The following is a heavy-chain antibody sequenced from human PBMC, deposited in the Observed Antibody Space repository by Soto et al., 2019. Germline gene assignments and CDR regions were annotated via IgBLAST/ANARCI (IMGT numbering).Heavy chain of an antibody. CDR3: TRGGFMHAFDM. J-gene: IGHJ3*02. D-gene: IGHD3-16*01. CDR1: GFTFSNYW. V-gene: IGHV3-74*01. CDR2: VNNDGRKT. Sequence: EVQVVESGGGLVQPGGSLRLSCTTSGFTFSNYWMHWVRQAPGKGLVWVSRVNNDGRKTIYTDSVKGRFTISRDKAKKTVNLEMNSLRADDTALYFCTRGGFMHAFDMWGQGTTVTVSS.